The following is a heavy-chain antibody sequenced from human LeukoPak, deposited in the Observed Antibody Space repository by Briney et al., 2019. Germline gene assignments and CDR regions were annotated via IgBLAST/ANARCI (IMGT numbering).Heavy chain of an antibody. CDR3: AREEGNWGDAFDI. CDR1: GYTFTSYG. CDR2: ISPSGGST. V-gene: IGHV1-46*01. D-gene: IGHD7-27*01. J-gene: IGHJ3*02. Sequence: ASVKVSCKASGYTFTSYGISWVRQAPGQGPEWMGVISPSGGSTTYAQKFQGRVTLTRDMSTSTDYLELSSLRSEDTAVYYCAREEGNWGDAFDIWGQGTMVTVSS.